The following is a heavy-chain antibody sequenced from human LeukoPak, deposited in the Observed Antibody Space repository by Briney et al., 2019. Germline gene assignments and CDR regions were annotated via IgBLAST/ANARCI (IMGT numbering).Heavy chain of an antibody. J-gene: IGHJ1*01. CDR2: IYHSGST. D-gene: IGHD6-6*01. V-gene: IGHV4-59*01. CDR1: GGSISTYY. CDR3: ARGGAARLHFQN. Sequence: PSETLSLTCTVSGGSISTYYWNWIRQPPGKGLEWIRYIYHSGSTNYNPSLQSRVTISVGTSKNQFSLNLNSVTAADTAVYYCARGGAARLHFQNWGQGTLVTVSS.